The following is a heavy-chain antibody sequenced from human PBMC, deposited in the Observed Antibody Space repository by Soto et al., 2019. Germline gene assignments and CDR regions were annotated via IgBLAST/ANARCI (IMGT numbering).Heavy chain of an antibody. V-gene: IGHV3-23*01. CDR3: AKDSHSSGYYSEGY. J-gene: IGHJ4*02. D-gene: IGHD3-22*01. CDR1: GFTFTSYA. Sequence: EVQLLESGGGLVQPGGSLRLSCAASGFTFTSYAMNWVRQAPGQGLEWVSGITGSGGSAYYADSVKGRFTISRDNSKNTLYLQMNSLRAEDTAVYYCAKDSHSSGYYSEGYWGQGTLVTVSS. CDR2: ITGSGGSA.